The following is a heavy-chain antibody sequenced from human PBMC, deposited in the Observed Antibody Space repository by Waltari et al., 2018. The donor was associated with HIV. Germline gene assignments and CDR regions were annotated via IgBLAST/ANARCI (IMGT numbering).Heavy chain of an antibody. D-gene: IGHD3-10*01. CDR2: VNHGGTT. Sequence: QVQLQQWGAGLLKPSETLSLTCAVYGTSCTGHYWTWIRQPPGKGLEWVGEVNHGGTTNYNPSLKSRVTISVDTSNNHFSLKLNSVTAADTAVYFCASGLSSGKSVDYWGQGTLVTVSS. CDR3: ASGLSSGKSVDY. V-gene: IGHV4-34*02. J-gene: IGHJ4*02. CDR1: GTSCTGHY.